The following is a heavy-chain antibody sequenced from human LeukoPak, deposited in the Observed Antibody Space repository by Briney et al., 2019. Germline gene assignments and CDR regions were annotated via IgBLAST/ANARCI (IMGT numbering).Heavy chain of an antibody. D-gene: IGHD6-13*01. CDR1: GGSFSGYY. J-gene: IGHJ4*02. Sequence: PSETLSLTCAVYGGSFSGYYWSWIRQPPGKGLEWIEEIYHSGNTNYNPSLKSRVTMSVDKSKNHFSLKLTSVTAADTAVYYCARSQGAAGLFDYWGQGTLVTVSS. CDR2: IYHSGNT. CDR3: ARSQGAAGLFDY. V-gene: IGHV4-34*01.